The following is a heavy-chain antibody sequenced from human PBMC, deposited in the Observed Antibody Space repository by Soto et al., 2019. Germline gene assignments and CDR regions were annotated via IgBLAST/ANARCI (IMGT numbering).Heavy chain of an antibody. CDR3: AKADTGWFAP. CDR2: ITGSSGST. J-gene: IGHJ5*02. D-gene: IGHD3-10*01. CDR1: EFNFGQFV. Sequence: PGGSMRVSCTAAEFNFGQFVMTWVRQAPGKGLEWVSTITGSSGSTTYTESVKGRFTISRDNSKNSLYLQMNNLRADDTAIYYCAKADTGWFAPWGRGTLVTVSS. V-gene: IGHV3-23*01.